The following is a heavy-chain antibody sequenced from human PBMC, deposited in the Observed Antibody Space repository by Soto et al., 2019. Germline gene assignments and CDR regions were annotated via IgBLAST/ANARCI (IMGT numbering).Heavy chain of an antibody. CDR2: IYSGGST. J-gene: IGHJ5*02. Sequence: GGSLRLSCAASGFTVSSNYMSWVRQAPGKGLEWVSVIYSGGSTYYADSVKGRFTISRDNSKNTLYLQMNSLRAEDTAVYYCARGRGSSWFYGGYNWFDPWGQGTLVTVS. V-gene: IGHV3-53*01. D-gene: IGHD6-13*01. CDR3: ARGRGSSWFYGGYNWFDP. CDR1: GFTVSSNY.